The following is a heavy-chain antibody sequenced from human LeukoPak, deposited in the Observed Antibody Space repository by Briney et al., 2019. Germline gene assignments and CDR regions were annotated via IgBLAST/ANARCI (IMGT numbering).Heavy chain of an antibody. CDR1: GGTCSSYA. Sequence: ASVKVSCKASGGTCSSYAISWVRQAPGQGLEWMGIINPSGGSTSYAQKFQGRVTMTRDMSTSTVYMELSSLRSEDTAVYYCARGYCSGGSCYWYYFDYWGQGTLVTVSS. CDR3: ARGYCSGGSCYWYYFDY. V-gene: IGHV1-46*01. CDR2: INPSGGST. J-gene: IGHJ4*02. D-gene: IGHD2-15*01.